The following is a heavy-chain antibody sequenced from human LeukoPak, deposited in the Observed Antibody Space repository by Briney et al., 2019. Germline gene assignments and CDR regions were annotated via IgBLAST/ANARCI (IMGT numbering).Heavy chain of an antibody. CDR2: INSDGSST. CDR3: ARGLSGYASSLGY. D-gene: IGHD6-6*01. CDR1: GFTFSSDW. J-gene: IGHJ4*02. Sequence: GGSLRLSCAASGFTFSSDWMHWVRQAPGKGLVWVSRINSDGSSTSYADSVRGRFSISRDNAKNTLYLQMNSLRAEDTAVYYCARGLSGYASSLGYWGQGTLVTVSA. V-gene: IGHV3-74*01.